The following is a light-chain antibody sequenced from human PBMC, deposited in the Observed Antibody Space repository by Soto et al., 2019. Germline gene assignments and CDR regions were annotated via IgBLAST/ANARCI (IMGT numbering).Light chain of an antibody. V-gene: IGKV1-5*01. CDR2: DAC. CDR1: QTITRR. CDR3: QQYNSYSWT. Sequence: DIQMTQSPSTLSASVGDRVTITCRASQTITRRMAWYQQKPGKVPKLLIYDACTLECGVASSFSAGRTGTEFTVTSSCLRSDDFESYYSQQYNSYSWTVGQATKVDIK. J-gene: IGKJ1*01.